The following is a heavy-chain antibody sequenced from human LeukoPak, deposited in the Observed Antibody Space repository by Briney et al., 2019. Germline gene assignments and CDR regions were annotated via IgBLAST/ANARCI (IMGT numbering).Heavy chain of an antibody. CDR3: ARAGGYRYCSSTSCYRFAFDI. D-gene: IGHD2-2*02. CDR2: IYRSGST. J-gene: IGHJ3*02. Sequence: SETLSLTCTVSGGSISSGSYYWRWLRQPAGKGGEWIGRIYRSGSTNYNPSLKSRVTISVDTSKNQFSLKLSSVTAADTAVYYCARAGGYRYCSSTSCYRFAFDIWGQGTMVTVSS. CDR1: GGSISSGSYY. V-gene: IGHV4-61*02.